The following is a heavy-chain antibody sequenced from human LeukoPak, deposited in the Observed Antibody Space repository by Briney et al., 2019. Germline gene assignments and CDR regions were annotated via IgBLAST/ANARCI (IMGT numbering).Heavy chain of an antibody. CDR1: GFTFSSYW. J-gene: IGHJ6*02. CDR2: ISYDGSNK. Sequence: QPGGSLRLSCAASGFTFSSYWMHWVRQAPGKGLEWVAVISYDGSNKYYADSVKGRFTISRDNSKNTLYLQMNSLRAEDTAVYYCAKDQSIAAALRGYGMDVWGQGTTVTVSS. CDR3: AKDQSIAAALRGYGMDV. D-gene: IGHD6-13*01. V-gene: IGHV3-30*18.